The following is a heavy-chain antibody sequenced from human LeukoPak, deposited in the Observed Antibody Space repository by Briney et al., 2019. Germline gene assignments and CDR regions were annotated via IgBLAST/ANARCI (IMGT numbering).Heavy chain of an antibody. CDR1: GGSISSSSYY. CDR3: ASREAVAESFDY. V-gene: IGHV4-39*01. CDR2: IYYSGST. D-gene: IGHD6-19*01. J-gene: IGHJ4*02. Sequence: PSETLSLTCTVSGGSISSSSYYWGWIRQPPGKGLEWIGSIYYSGSTYYNPSLKSPVTISVDPSKNQFSLKLSSVPAADTAVYYCASREAVAESFDYWGQGTLVTVSS.